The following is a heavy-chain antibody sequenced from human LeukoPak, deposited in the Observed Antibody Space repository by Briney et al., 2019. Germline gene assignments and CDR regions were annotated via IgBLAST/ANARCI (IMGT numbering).Heavy chain of an antibody. D-gene: IGHD4-17*01. Sequence: PGGSLRLSCAASGFTFSSYSMNWVRQAPGKGLEWVSSISSSSSYIYYADSVKGRFTISRDNAKNSLYLQMNSLRAKDTAVYYCARKDYGDYVDAFDIWGQGTMVTVSS. CDR2: ISSSSSYI. V-gene: IGHV3-21*01. CDR1: GFTFSSYS. CDR3: ARKDYGDYVDAFDI. J-gene: IGHJ3*02.